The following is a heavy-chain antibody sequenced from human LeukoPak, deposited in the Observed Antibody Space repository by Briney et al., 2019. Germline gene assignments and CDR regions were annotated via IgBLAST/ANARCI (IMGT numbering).Heavy chain of an antibody. J-gene: IGHJ6*03. CDR3: ARAYYDFWSGSGYYYMDV. CDR2: IYTSGST. D-gene: IGHD3-3*01. CDR1: GGSISSYY. V-gene: IGHV4-4*07. Sequence: PSETLSLTCTVSGGSISSYYWSWIRQPAGKGLEWIGRIYTSGSTNYNPSLKSRVTISVDTSKNQFSLKLSSVTAADTAVYYCARAYYDFWSGSGYYYMDVWGKGTTVTVSS.